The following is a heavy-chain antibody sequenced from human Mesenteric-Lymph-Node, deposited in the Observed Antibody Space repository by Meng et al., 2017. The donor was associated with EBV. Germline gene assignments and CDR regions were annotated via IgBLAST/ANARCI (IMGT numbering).Heavy chain of an antibody. J-gene: IGHJ4*02. CDR2: VNPNSDST. V-gene: IGHV1-46*01. Sequence: QVQLVQSGAEVKKPGASVKVACKTSGYTFTNYYMNWVRQAPGQGPEWMGIVNPNSDSTNYAQKFQGRVTMTRDTSTTTGYMELSSLTSEDTAVYYCARGREFSGYQEYYFDYWGQGTMVTV. CDR1: GYTFTNYY. CDR3: ARGREFSGYQEYYFDY. D-gene: IGHD5-12*01.